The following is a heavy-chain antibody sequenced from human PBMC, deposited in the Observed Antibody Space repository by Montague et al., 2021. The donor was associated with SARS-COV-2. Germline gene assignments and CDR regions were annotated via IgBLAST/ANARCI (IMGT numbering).Heavy chain of an antibody. CDR1: GGSMSYYY. D-gene: IGHD3-22*01. J-gene: IGHJ4*02. V-gene: IGHV4-59*01. Sequence: SETLSLTCTVSGGSMSYYYWSWVRQPPGKGLEWIGYIYYNGDTKYNPSLKSRVTLSVATSKNQFSLKVNSVTAADTAVYYCARVGTSGYSIPFDSWGQGTRVTVSS. CDR3: ARVGTSGYSIPFDS. CDR2: IYYNGDT.